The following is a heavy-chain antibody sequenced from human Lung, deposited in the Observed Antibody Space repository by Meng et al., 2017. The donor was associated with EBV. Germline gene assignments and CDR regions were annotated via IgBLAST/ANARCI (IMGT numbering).Heavy chain of an antibody. V-gene: IGHV3-21*01. CDR1: GFTFSSYS. CDR2: ISSSSYI. J-gene: IGHJ1*01. D-gene: IGHD1-26*01. CDR3: ARMYSGSYYGYFQH. Sequence: EVQLVESGGGLVKPGGSLRLSCAASGFTFSSYSMNWVRQAPGKGLEWVSSISSSSYIYYADSVKGRFTISRDNAKNSLYLQMNSLRAEDTAVYYCARMYSGSYYGYFQHWGQGTLGNVSS.